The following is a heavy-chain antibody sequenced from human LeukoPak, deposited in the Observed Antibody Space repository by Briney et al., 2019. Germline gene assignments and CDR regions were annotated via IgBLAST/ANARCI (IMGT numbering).Heavy chain of an antibody. CDR1: GFTFSSYS. CDR3: ARESGSRNYDFWSGYYDYYYYYMDV. CDR2: ISSSSSTI. Sequence: GGSLRLSCAASGFTFSSYSMNWVRQAPGKGLEWVSYISSSSSTIYYADSVKGRFTISRDNAKNSLYLQMTSLRAEDTAVYYCARESGSRNYDFWSGYYDYYYYYMDVWGKGTTVTVSS. D-gene: IGHD3-3*01. V-gene: IGHV3-48*01. J-gene: IGHJ6*03.